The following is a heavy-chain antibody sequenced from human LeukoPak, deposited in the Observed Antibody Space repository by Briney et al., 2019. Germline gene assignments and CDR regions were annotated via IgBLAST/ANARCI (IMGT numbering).Heavy chain of an antibody. J-gene: IGHJ4*02. V-gene: IGHV3-20*04. Sequence: PGGSLRLSCAASGFTFSSYGMHWVRQAPGKGLEWVSGINWNGGSTGYADSVKGRFTISRDNAKNSLYLQMNSLRAEDTALYYCARGFRVPQDYWGQGTLVTVSS. CDR3: ARGFRVPQDY. D-gene: IGHD1-1*01. CDR2: INWNGGST. CDR1: GFTFSSYG.